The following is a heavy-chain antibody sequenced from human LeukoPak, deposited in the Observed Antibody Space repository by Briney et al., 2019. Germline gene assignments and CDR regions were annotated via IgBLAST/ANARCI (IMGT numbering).Heavy chain of an antibody. V-gene: IGHV3-30*03. D-gene: IGHD3-3*01. CDR3: ARVLRFLEWPSILYYYYYMDV. J-gene: IGHJ6*03. CDR2: ISYDGSNK. CDR1: GFTFSSYG. Sequence: GGSLRLSCAASGFTFSSYGMHWVRQAPGKGLEWVAVISYDGSNKYYADSVKGRFTISRDNSKNTLYLQMNSLRAEDTAVYYCARVLRFLEWPSILYYYYYMDVWGKGTTVTVSS.